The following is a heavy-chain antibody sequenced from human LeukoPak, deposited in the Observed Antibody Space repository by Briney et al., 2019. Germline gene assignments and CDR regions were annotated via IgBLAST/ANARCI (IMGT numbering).Heavy chain of an antibody. D-gene: IGHD3-3*01. CDR3: ARDNPLLRFLEWSL. CDR2: LSSSSSSFI. J-gene: IGHJ4*02. CDR1: GFTFSSYW. Sequence: GGSLRLSCAASGFTFSSYWMSWVRQAPGKGLEWVSSLSSSSSSFIYYADSVKGRFTISRDNAKNSVYLQMNSLRADDTAVYYCARDNPLLRFLEWSLWGQGTLVTVSS. V-gene: IGHV3-21*01.